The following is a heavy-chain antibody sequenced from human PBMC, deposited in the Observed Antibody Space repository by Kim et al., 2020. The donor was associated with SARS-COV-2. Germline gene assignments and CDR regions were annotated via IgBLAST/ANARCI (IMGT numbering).Heavy chain of an antibody. J-gene: IGHJ6*02. D-gene: IGHD2-2*01. CDR3: AAGAAWDIVVVPAESRSPNYGMDV. Sequence: SVKVSCKASGFTFTSSAVQWVRQARGQRLEWIGWIVVGSGNTNYAQKFQERVTITRDMSTSTAYMELSSLRSEDTAVYYCAAGAAWDIVVVPAESRSPNYGMDVWGQGTTVTVSS. CDR2: IVVGSGNT. CDR1: GFTFTSSA. V-gene: IGHV1-58*01.